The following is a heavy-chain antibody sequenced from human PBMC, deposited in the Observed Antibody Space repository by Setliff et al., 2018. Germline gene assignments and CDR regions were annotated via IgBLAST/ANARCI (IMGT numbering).Heavy chain of an antibody. CDR2: TYYSGNT. J-gene: IGHJ5*02. CDR3: ARRIVGAVDGICPPPFDP. Sequence: SETLSLTCTVSGASITTSNSYWGWIRQPPGKGLEWIAHTYYSGNTFYNPSLGSRLTISGDTSKNQFSLKLSSVTAADTAVYYCARRIVGAVDGICPPPFDPWGQGTLVTVSS. CDR1: GASITTSNSY. V-gene: IGHV4-39*01. D-gene: IGHD1-26*01.